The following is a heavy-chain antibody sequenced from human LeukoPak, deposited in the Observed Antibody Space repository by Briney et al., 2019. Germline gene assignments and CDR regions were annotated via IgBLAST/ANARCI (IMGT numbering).Heavy chain of an antibody. CDR3: AKVDSRELDY. V-gene: IGHV3-30*02. CDR1: GFTFSSYA. CDR2: IRYDGSNK. Sequence: GRSLRLSCAASGFTFSSYAMHWVRQAPGKGLEWVAFIRYDGSNKYYADSVKGRFTISRDNSKNTLYLQMNSLRAEDTAVYYCAKVDSRELDYWGQGTLVTVSS. J-gene: IGHJ4*02. D-gene: IGHD3-22*01.